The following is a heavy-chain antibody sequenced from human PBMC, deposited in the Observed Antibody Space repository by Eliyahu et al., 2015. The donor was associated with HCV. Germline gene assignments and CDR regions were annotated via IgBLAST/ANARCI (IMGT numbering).Heavy chain of an antibody. CDR1: GLSLSSSGVG. V-gene: IGHV2-5*02. J-gene: IGHJ1*01. CDR3: AQTWAFLQGGFGF. CDR2: VYWDDDK. D-gene: IGHD3-3*01. Sequence: QVTLKESGPAVVKATQTLTLTCTLSGLSLSSSGVGVGWIRQPPGKALEWLALVYWDDDKRYRPSLQSRLAVTKDTSKNVVVLTLTNLSPLDTGTYFCAQTWAFLQGGFGFWGPGAQVTVSS.